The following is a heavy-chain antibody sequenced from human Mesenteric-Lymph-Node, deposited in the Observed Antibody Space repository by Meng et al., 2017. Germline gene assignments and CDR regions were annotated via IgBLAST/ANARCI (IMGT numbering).Heavy chain of an antibody. V-gene: IGHV4-61*01. CDR2: IYYSGST. CDR3: ARLSWLQYSLDY. Sequence: QAQLAQWGVGLLKPSETLSLTCTVSGGSVSSGSYDWSWIRQPPGKGLEWIGYIYYSGSTNYNPSLKSRVTISVDTSKNQFSLKLSSVTAADTAVYYCARLSWLQYSLDYWGQGTLVTVSS. D-gene: IGHD5-24*01. J-gene: IGHJ4*02. CDR1: GGSVSSGSYD.